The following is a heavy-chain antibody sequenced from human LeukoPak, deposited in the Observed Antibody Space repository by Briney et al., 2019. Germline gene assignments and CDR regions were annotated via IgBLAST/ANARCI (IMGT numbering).Heavy chain of an antibody. V-gene: IGHV3-30*07. CDR3: ARGGDIVLMVYAINFDY. J-gene: IGHJ4*02. D-gene: IGHD2-8*01. Sequence: PGGSLRLSCAPSIGFTLRNYAIHWVRPAPGKGLEWVAVISIDGSRQHYADFLVGRFTISRDNSKNTVSLQMSSLRAEDTAVYYCARGGDIVLMVYAINFDYWGQGTLVTVSS. CDR2: ISIDGSRQ. CDR1: GFTLRNYA.